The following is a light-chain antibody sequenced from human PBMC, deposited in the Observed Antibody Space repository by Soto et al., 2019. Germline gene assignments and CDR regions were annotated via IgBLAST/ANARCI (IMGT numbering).Light chain of an antibody. CDR2: DVS. J-gene: IGLJ7*01. CDR3: TSYTTSSTIV. V-gene: IGLV2-14*03. Sequence: QSALTQPASVSGSPGQSITISCTGTSNDVGGYSYVSWYQQHPGTVPRLLIYDVSDRPSGVSSRFSGSKSGNTASLTISGLQAEDEADYCCTSYTTSSTIVFGGGTQLTVL. CDR1: SNDVGGYSY.